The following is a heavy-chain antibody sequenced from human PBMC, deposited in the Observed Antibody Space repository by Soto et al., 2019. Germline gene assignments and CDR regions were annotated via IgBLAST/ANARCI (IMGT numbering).Heavy chain of an antibody. CDR1: GFTFSSYG. Sequence: GGSLRISCAASGFTFSSYGMHWVRQAPGKGLEWVAVISYEGSNKYYADSVKGRFTISRDNSKNTLYLQMNSLRAEDTAVYCCAREFLTGYSQWAWFDPWGQGTLVTVS. CDR3: AREFLTGYSQWAWFDP. D-gene: IGHD3-9*01. J-gene: IGHJ5*02. CDR2: ISYEGSNK. V-gene: IGHV3-30*03.